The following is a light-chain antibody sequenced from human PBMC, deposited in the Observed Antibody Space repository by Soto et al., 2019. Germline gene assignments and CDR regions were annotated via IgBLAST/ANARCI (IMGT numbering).Light chain of an antibody. V-gene: IGKV2-28*01. Sequence: DIVMTQSPLFLSVTPGKPASISCRSSQSLLHDNGFNFLNWYLQKPGQSPQLLISLGSSRASGVPDRFSGSASGRDFTLLISRVEAEDVGVFYCMQALETPLTFGGGTKVEIK. CDR2: LGS. J-gene: IGKJ4*01. CDR3: MQALETPLT. CDR1: QSLLHDNGFNF.